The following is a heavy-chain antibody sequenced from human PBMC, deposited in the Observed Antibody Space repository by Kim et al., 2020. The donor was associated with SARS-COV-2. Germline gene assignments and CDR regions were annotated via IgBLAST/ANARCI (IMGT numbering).Heavy chain of an antibody. CDR2: ISHDGSNK. Sequence: GGSLRLSCAASGFTFSSYGMHWVRQAPGKGLEWVAVISHDGSNKYYADSVKGRFTISRDNSKNTLYLQMNSLRAEDTAVYYCAKDRIFGVVPLVYYFDYWGQGTLVTVSS. J-gene: IGHJ4*02. CDR3: AKDRIFGVVPLVYYFDY. D-gene: IGHD3-3*01. V-gene: IGHV3-30*18. CDR1: GFTFSSYG.